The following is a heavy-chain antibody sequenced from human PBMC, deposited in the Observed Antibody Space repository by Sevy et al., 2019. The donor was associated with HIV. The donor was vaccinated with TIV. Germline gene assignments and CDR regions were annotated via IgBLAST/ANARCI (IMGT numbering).Heavy chain of an antibody. CDR1: GFTFSKYS. CDR2: LSFGCGRI. D-gene: IGHD2-8*01. V-gene: IGHV3-23*01. CDR3: AREGCTKPHDY. J-gene: IGHJ4*02. Sequence: GCLRLSCAASGFTFSKYSMSWVRQAPGKGLEWVSTLSFGCGRINYADSVKGRFTISRDDSKNTLYLQMNSLRADDTAVYYCAREGCTKPHDYWGQGTLVTVSS.